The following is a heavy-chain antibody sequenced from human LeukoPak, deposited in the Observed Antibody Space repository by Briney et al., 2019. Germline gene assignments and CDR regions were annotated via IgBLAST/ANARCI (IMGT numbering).Heavy chain of an antibody. Sequence: SETLSLTCTVSGGSISSYYWSWIRQPPGKGLEWIGYIYYSGSTNYNPSLKSRVTISVDTSKNQFSLKLSSVTAADTAVYYCASVIRKAEAYCGGDCYGAFDIWGQGTMVTVSS. D-gene: IGHD2-21*02. V-gene: IGHV4-59*01. J-gene: IGHJ3*02. CDR2: IYYSGST. CDR3: ASVIRKAEAYCGGDCYGAFDI. CDR1: GGSISSYY.